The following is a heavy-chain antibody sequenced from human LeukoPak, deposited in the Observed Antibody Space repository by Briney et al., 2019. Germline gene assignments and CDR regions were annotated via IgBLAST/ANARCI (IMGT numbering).Heavy chain of an antibody. CDR1: GFSLSTSGMR. CDR2: IDWDDDK. CDR3: ARAYGSGSLHFDY. Sequence: SGPALVKPTQTLTLTCTFSGFSLSTSGMRVSWIRQPPGKALEWLARIDWDDDKFYSTSLKTRLTISEDTSKNQVVLTMTNMDPVDTATYYCARAYGSGSLHFDYWGQGTLVTVSS. J-gene: IGHJ4*02. D-gene: IGHD3-10*01. V-gene: IGHV2-70*04.